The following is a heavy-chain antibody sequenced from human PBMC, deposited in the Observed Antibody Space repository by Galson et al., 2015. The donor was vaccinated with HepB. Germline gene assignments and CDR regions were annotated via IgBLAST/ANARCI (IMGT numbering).Heavy chain of an antibody. Sequence: CAISGDSVSSNSAAWNWIRQSPSRGLEWLGRTYYRSKWYNDYAVSVKSRITINPDTSKNQFSLQLNSVTPEDTAVYYCARSLQSGKDYYYYMDVWGKGTTVTVSS. D-gene: IGHD3-10*01. CDR3: ARSLQSGKDYYYYMDV. CDR2: TYYRSKWYN. CDR1: GDSVSSNSAA. J-gene: IGHJ6*03. V-gene: IGHV6-1*01.